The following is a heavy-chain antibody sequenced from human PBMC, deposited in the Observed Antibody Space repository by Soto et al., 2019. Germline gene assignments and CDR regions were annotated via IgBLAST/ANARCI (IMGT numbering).Heavy chain of an antibody. CDR1: GYIFTTYG. CDR3: ARTARPHNFDF. J-gene: IGHJ4*02. CDR2: ISTYNGNT. V-gene: IGHV1-18*04. Sequence: GASVKVSCKASGYIFTTYGIGWVRQAPGQGLEWMGWISTYNGNTNYAQKLQGRVTMTTDTSTSTSYLELRSLRSDDTAVYYCARTARPHNFDFWGQGTLVTVSP.